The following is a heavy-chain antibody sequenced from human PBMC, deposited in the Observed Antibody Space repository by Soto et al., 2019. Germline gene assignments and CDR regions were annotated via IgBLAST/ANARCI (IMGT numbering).Heavy chain of an antibody. V-gene: IGHV2-70*04. CDR1: GFSLSTSGMR. Sequence: GSGPTLVNPTQTPTLTCTFSGFSLSTSGMRVSWIRQPPGKALEWLARIDWDDDKFYSTSLKTRLTISKDTSKNQVVLTMTNMDPVDTATYYCARIHYYDSSGFGDAFDIWGQGTMVTVSS. CDR3: ARIHYYDSSGFGDAFDI. D-gene: IGHD3-22*01. J-gene: IGHJ3*02. CDR2: IDWDDDK.